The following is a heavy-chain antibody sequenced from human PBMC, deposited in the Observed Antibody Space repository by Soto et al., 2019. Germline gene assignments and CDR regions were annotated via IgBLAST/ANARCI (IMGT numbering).Heavy chain of an antibody. CDR1: GDSISSENW. D-gene: IGHD2-21*01. Sequence: QVQLHESVPALVKASGTLSLTCTVSGDSISSENWSTWVRQAPGKGLEWIGGIYPSGATHYTPSLKSGVTISLDNSQNQFSLKLHSVTAADTAVYYCARDGGASRYYGMAVLGQGTTATFSS. V-gene: IGHV4-4*02. CDR2: IYPSGAT. J-gene: IGHJ6*02. CDR3: ARDGGASRYYGMAV.